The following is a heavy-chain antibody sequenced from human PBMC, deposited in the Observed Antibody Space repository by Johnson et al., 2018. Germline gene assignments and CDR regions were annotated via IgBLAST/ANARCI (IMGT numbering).Heavy chain of an antibody. V-gene: IGHV3-33*01. J-gene: IGHJ6*02. CDR2: IWYDGSNK. CDR1: GFTFSSYG. D-gene: IGHD6-13*01. CDR3: ARAESSPHYGMDG. Sequence: QVQLVQSGGGLVQPGRSLRVSCAASGFTFSSYGMHWVRQAPGKGLEWVAVIWYDGSNKYYADSVKGRFTISRDNSKNTLYLQMNSLRAEDTAVYYCARAESSPHYGMDGWGQGTTVTVSS.